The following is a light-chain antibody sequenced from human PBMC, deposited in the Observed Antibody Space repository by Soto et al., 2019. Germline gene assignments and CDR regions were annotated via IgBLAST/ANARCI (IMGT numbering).Light chain of an antibody. V-gene: IGKV2-28*01. CDR2: LGS. CDR1: QSLLHANGYNY. Sequence: DIVMTQSPLSLPVTPGEPASISCRSSQSLLHANGYNYLDWYLQKPGQSPQLVIYLGSNRASGVPDRFSGGGSGTDFTLKISRVEAEDVGIYYCMQALQTPLYSFGQGTKLEIK. CDR3: MQALQTPLYS. J-gene: IGKJ2*03.